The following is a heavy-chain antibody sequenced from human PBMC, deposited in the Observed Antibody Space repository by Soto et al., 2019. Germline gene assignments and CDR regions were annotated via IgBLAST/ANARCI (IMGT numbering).Heavy chain of an antibody. V-gene: IGHV5-51*01. Sequence: ESLMISCKASGYSFTNYWIRWVRQMPGKGLEWMGIIYPGASHAIYSPSFQGQVTMSADKSISTAYLQWSSLKASDTATYYCARPYSGGPNDHFDVWGQGTMLTVSS. CDR3: ARPYSGGPNDHFDV. J-gene: IGHJ3*01. CDR1: GYSFTNYW. CDR2: IYPGASHA. D-gene: IGHD1-26*01.